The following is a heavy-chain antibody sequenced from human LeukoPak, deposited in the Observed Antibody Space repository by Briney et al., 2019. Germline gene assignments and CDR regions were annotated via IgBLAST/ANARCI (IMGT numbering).Heavy chain of an antibody. CDR1: GLTISNNW. V-gene: IGHV3-7*01. Sequence: TGGSLRLSCADSGLTISNNWMSWVRQAPGKGLEWVANIKLDGSEQYYVDSVKGRFTISRDNGKNLLYLQMNSLRAEDTAVYYCAREEGLEWFNFDYWGQGTLVTVSS. D-gene: IGHD3-3*01. CDR2: IKLDGSEQ. CDR3: AREEGLEWFNFDY. J-gene: IGHJ4*02.